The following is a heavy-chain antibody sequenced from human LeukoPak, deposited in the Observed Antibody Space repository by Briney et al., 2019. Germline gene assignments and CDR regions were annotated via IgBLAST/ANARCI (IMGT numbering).Heavy chain of an antibody. CDR3: VRGRRPYYDFWSGYYPLDY. V-gene: IGHV4-61*02. Sequence: PSETLSLTCTVSGGSISSGSYYWSWIRQPAGKGLEWIGRIYTSGSTNYNPSLKSRVTISVDTSKNQFSLKLSSVTAADTAVYYCVRGRRPYYDFWSGYYPLDYWGQGTLVTVSS. CDR1: GGSISSGSYY. J-gene: IGHJ4*02. CDR2: IYTSGST. D-gene: IGHD3-3*01.